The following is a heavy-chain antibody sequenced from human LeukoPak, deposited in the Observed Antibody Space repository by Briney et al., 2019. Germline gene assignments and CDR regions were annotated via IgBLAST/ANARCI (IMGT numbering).Heavy chain of an antibody. CDR1: GGTFSSYA. CDR2: IIPIFGSA. J-gene: IGHJ4*02. D-gene: IGHD1-26*01. V-gene: IGHV1-69*13. Sequence: SVKVSCKASGGTFSSYAISWVRQAPGQGLEWMGGIIPIFGSANYAQKFQGRVTITADESTSTAYMELSSLRSEDTAVYYCARSTDLIVGATYFDYWGQGTLVTVSS. CDR3: ARSTDLIVGATYFDY.